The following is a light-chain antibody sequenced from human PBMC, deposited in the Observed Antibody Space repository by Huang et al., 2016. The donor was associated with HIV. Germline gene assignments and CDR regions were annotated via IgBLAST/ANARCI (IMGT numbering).Light chain of an antibody. V-gene: IGKV1-9*01. Sequence: IQLTQSPSSLSAPVGDRVIITCRASQDIGHYLAWFQQKPGKAPKVLIYGASTLQSGVPSRFGGDRSGTFFTLTINSLQPEDFATYYCQQVNSYPITFGQGTRLDMK. CDR2: GAS. CDR1: QDIGHY. CDR3: QQVNSYPIT. J-gene: IGKJ5*01.